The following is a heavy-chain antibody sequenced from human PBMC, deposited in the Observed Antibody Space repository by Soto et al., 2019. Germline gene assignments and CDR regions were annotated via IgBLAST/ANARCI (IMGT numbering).Heavy chain of an antibody. CDR1: GGSFSGYY. CDR3: ARGWGYCSGGSCYKDYYYYMDV. V-gene: IGHV4-34*01. CDR2: INHSGST. Sequence: SETLSLTCAVYGGSFSGYYWSWIRQPPGKGLEWIGEINHSGSTNYNPSLKSRVTISVDTSKNQFSLKLSSVTAADTAVYYCARGWGYCSGGSCYKDYYYYMDVWGKGTTVTISS. D-gene: IGHD2-15*01. J-gene: IGHJ6*03.